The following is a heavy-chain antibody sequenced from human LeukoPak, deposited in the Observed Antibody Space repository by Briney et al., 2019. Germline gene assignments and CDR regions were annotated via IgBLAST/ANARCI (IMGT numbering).Heavy chain of an antibody. V-gene: IGHV3-23*01. CDR2: ISGGTGSA. CDR3: AKGTHYDFWSGYLDY. J-gene: IGHJ4*02. CDR1: GFTFSNYA. Sequence: PGGSLRLSCAASGFTFSNYAMHWVRQAPGKGLEWVSGISGGTGSANFADSVKGRFTISRDNSKNTLYLQMNSLRAEDTAVYYCAKGTHYDFWSGYLDYWGQGTLVTVSS. D-gene: IGHD3-3*01.